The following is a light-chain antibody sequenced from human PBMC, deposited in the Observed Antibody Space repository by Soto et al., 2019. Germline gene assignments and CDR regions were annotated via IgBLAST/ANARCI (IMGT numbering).Light chain of an antibody. J-gene: IGKJ2*01. V-gene: IGKV2-28*01. CDR2: LGS. Sequence: DIVMTQSPLSLPVTPGEPASISCRSSQSLLHSNGYNYLDWYLQKPGQSPQLLIYLGSNRASGVPDRFSGSGSGTDFTLQISRVEAEDVGVYYCIQALQTPNTFGQGTKLE. CDR1: QSLLHSNGYNY. CDR3: IQALQTPNT.